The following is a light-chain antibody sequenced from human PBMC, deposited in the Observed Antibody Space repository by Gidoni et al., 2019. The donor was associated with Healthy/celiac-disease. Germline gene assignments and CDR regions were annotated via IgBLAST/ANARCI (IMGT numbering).Light chain of an antibody. CDR2: STN. CDR3: VLYMGSGIWV. J-gene: IGLJ3*02. CDR1: SGSVSTSYY. V-gene: IGLV8-61*01. Sequence: FSVSPGGTVTLTCGLSSGSVSTSYYPSWYQQTPGQAPRTLIYSTNTRSSGVPDRFSGSILGNKAALTITGAQADDESDYYCVLYMGSGIWVFGGGTKLTVL.